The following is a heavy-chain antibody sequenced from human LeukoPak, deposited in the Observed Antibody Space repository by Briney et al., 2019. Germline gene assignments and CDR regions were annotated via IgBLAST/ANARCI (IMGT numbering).Heavy chain of an antibody. J-gene: IGHJ6*02. D-gene: IGHD6-13*01. Sequence: SETLSLTCTVSGGSISSSSYYWGWIRQPPGKGLERIGSIYYTGSTYYNPSLKSRVTISVDTSKNQFSLRLSSVTAADTAVYYCARPTSRYYNYYGMDVWGQGTTVTVSS. CDR2: IYYTGST. V-gene: IGHV4-39*01. CDR1: GGSISSSSYY. CDR3: ARPTSRYYNYYGMDV.